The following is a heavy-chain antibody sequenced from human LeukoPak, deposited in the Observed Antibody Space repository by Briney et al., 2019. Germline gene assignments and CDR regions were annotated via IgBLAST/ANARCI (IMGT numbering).Heavy chain of an antibody. CDR1: GFTFSNYW. J-gene: IGHJ4*02. V-gene: IGHV3-74*01. CDR3: VRDLILVWTPGDDFDH. D-gene: IGHD3-16*01. Sequence: PGGSLRLPCAASGFTFSNYWMHWVRQAPGKGLEWVSRINEHATIISYADSVKGRFTISRENARNTLYLQMNSLTAEDTAVYYCVRDLILVWTPGDDFDHWGQGTLVTVSS. CDR2: INEHATII.